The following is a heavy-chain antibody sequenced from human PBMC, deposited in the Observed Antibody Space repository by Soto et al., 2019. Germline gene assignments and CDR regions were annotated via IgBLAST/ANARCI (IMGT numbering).Heavy chain of an antibody. Sequence: GSLRLSCAASGXTFTRYSMNWVRQAPGKGLEWVSSIISTTHYIYYADSMSGRFTISRDNAKNAVYLEMNSLRAEDTAVYYCARESEDLTSNFDYWGQGTLVTVSS. V-gene: IGHV3-21*06. CDR3: ARESEDLTSNFDY. CDR1: GXTFTRYS. CDR2: IISTTHYI. J-gene: IGHJ4*02.